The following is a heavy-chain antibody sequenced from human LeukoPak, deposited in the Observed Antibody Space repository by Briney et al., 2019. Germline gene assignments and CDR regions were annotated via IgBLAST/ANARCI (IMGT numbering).Heavy chain of an antibody. CDR3: AREIRYGVQTRNWFDP. J-gene: IGHJ5*02. Sequence: SVKVSCKASGGTFSSYAISWVRQAPGQGLEWMGRISPILGIANYAQKSQGRVTITADKSTSTAYMELSSLRSEDTAVYYCAREIRYGVQTRNWFDPWGQGTLVTVSS. CDR1: GGTFSSYA. CDR2: ISPILGIA. V-gene: IGHV1-69*04. D-gene: IGHD4-17*01.